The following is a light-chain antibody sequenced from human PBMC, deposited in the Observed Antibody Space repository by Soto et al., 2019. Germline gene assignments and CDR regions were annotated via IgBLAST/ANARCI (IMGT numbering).Light chain of an antibody. J-gene: IGKJ5*01. V-gene: IGKV1-13*02. CDR3: QQFNSYPIT. CDR2: DVS. CDR1: QDIRGA. Sequence: AIQLTQSPSSLSASVGDRVTITCRASQDIRGALAWYHQTPGKAPKILIYDVSTLQSGVPSRFSGSSSGTDFSLTISSLQPEDFATYFCQQFNSYPITFGQGTRLDIK.